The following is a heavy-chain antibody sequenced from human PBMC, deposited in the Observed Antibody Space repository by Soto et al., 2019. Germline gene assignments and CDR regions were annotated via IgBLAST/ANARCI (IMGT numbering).Heavy chain of an antibody. D-gene: IGHD2-2*01. Sequence: SETLSLTCTVSSASISSSSYTWGWIRQPPGKGLEWIGSIYYSGTTYYNPSLNSRVSVSVDTSKNQFSLKVTSVTAADTAVFYCARLHGYCISSSCHGHYAMDVWGQGTTVS. CDR1: SASISSSSYT. J-gene: IGHJ6*02. V-gene: IGHV4-39*01. CDR2: IYYSGTT. CDR3: ARLHGYCISSSCHGHYAMDV.